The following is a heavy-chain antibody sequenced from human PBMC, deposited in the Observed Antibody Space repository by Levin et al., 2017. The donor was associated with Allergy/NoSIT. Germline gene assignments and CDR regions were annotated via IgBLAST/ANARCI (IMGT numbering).Heavy chain of an antibody. CDR2: IWYDGSNK. Sequence: GGSLRLSCAASGFTFSSYGMHWVRQAPGKGLEWVAVIWYDGSNKYYADSVKGRFTISRDNSKNTLYLQMNSLRAEDTAVYYCARDFEAAAGTLLYYFDYWGQGTLVTVSS. D-gene: IGHD6-13*01. V-gene: IGHV3-33*01. CDR3: ARDFEAAAGTLLYYFDY. CDR1: GFTFSSYG. J-gene: IGHJ4*02.